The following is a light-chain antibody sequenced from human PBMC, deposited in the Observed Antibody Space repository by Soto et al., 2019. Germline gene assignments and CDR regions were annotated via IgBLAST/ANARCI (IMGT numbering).Light chain of an antibody. CDR1: QSISTY. CDR3: QQSYSIPLT. V-gene: IGKV1-39*01. Sequence: DIQITQSPSSLSAAVVDSVTITFRASQSISTYLNWYQQKPGKAPSLLIYAAYTLESGVPSRFSGRGSGTDFTLTISTLQPEDFATYYCQQSYSIPLTIGGGTKVDIK. CDR2: AAY. J-gene: IGKJ4*01.